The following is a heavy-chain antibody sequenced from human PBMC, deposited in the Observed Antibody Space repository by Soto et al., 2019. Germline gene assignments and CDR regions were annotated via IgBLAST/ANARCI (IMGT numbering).Heavy chain of an antibody. CDR3: ARDTIAEAYYDSSGYTDY. CDR1: GFTFSSYA. D-gene: IGHD3-22*01. Sequence: QVQLVESGGGVVQPGRSLRLSCAASGFTFSSYAMHWVRQAPGKGLEWVAVISYDGSNKYYADSVKGRFTISRDNSKNTLYLQMNSLRAEDTAVYYCARDTIAEAYYDSSGYTDYWGQGTLVTVSS. V-gene: IGHV3-30-3*01. J-gene: IGHJ4*02. CDR2: ISYDGSNK.